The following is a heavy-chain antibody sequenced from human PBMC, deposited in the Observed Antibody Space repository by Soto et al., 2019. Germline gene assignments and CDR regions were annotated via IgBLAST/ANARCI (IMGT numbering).Heavy chain of an antibody. D-gene: IGHD3-22*01. CDR2: INAGNGNT. CDR3: ARYSLVGGLYYYDRSGYPTNWFDP. V-gene: IGHV1-3*01. CDR1: GYTFTSYA. Sequence: ASVKVSCKASGYTFTSYAMHWVRQAPGQRLEWMGWINAGNGNTKYSQKFQGRVTITRDTSASTAYMELSSLRSEDTAVYYCARYSLVGGLYYYDRSGYPTNWFDPWGQGTLVTVSS. J-gene: IGHJ5*02.